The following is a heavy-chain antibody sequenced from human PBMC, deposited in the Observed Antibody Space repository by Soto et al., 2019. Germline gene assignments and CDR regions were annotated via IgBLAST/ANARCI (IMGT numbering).Heavy chain of an antibody. Sequence: SETLSLTCTVSGGSISSYYWSWIRQPPGKGLEWIGYIYYSGSTNYNPSLKSRVTVSVDTSKNQFSLKLSSVTAADTAVYYCARGPGSYSYYFDYWGQGTLVTVSS. D-gene: IGHD3-10*01. J-gene: IGHJ4*02. V-gene: IGHV4-59*01. CDR1: GGSISSYY. CDR3: ARGPGSYSYYFDY. CDR2: IYYSGST.